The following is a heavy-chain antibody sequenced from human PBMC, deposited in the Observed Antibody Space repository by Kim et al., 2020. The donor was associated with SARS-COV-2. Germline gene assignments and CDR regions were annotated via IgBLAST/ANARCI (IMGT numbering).Heavy chain of an antibody. J-gene: IGHJ6*02. Sequence: GGSLRLSCAASGFTFSNAWMSWVRQAPGKGLEWVGRIKSKTDGGTTDYAAPVKGRFTISRDDSKNTLYLQMNSLKTEDTAVYYCTTDIVVVPAASGGVPYYYYGMDVWGQGTTVTVSS. CDR2: IKSKTDGGTT. CDR1: GFTFSNAW. CDR3: TTDIVVVPAASGGVPYYYYGMDV. D-gene: IGHD2-2*01. V-gene: IGHV3-15*01.